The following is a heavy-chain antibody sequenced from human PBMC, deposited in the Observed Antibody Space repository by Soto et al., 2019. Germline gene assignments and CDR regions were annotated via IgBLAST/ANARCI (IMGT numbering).Heavy chain of an antibody. J-gene: IGHJ4*02. Sequence: GGSLRLSCAASGFTFSSYGMHWVRQAPGKGLEWVSVISYDGSNKCYADSAKGPFNISRVNSRNTLYVQMTRLKAEETAVYYCAKVGLPGGGDYWGQGTLVTVSS. CDR2: ISYDGSNK. CDR1: GFTFSSYG. D-gene: IGHD1-26*01. CDR3: AKVGLPGGGDY. V-gene: IGHV3-30*18.